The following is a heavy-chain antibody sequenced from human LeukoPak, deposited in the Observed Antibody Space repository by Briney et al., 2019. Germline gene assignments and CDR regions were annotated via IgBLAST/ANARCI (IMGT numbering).Heavy chain of an antibody. CDR1: GFSFSSFA. V-gene: IGHV3-23*01. Sequence: GGSLRLSCAASGFSFSSFAMSWVRQAPGKGLEWVSVISAGGDKTNLADSVEGRFTISRDNSKNTLCLQMNSLRAEDTAVSYCAKDRGRNYYYYGMDVWGQGTTVTVSS. J-gene: IGHJ6*02. D-gene: IGHD3-10*01. CDR3: AKDRGRNYYYYGMDV. CDR2: ISAGGDKT.